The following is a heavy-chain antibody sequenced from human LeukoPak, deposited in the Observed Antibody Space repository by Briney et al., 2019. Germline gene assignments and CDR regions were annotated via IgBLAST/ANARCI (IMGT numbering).Heavy chain of an antibody. Sequence: GGSLRLSCAASGFTFSSYEMNWVRQAPGKGLEWVSYISSSGSTIYYADSVKGRFTISRDNAKNSLFLQMNSLRAEDTAVYYCARSYASGSYFSLYSYSWGQGTLVTVSS. CDR2: ISSSGSTI. J-gene: IGHJ4*02. V-gene: IGHV3-48*03. D-gene: IGHD3-10*01. CDR1: GFTFSSYE. CDR3: ARSYASGSYFSLYSYS.